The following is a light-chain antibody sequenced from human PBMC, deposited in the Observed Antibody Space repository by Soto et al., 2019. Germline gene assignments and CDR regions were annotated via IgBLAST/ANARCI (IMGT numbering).Light chain of an antibody. CDR2: DVS. CDR1: GSDVGGYSY. CDR3: CSYSGSSFV. Sequence: QSALTQPASVSGSPGQSITISCTGTGSDVGGYSYVSWYQQFPGKAPKLIIYDVSNRPSGVSGRFSGSRSGNTASLTISGLQAEDEDEYYRCSYSGSSFVFGTGTKLTVL. V-gene: IGLV2-14*01. J-gene: IGLJ1*01.